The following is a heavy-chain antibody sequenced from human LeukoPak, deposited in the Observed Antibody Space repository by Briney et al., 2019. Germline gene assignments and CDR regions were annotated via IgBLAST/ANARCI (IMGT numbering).Heavy chain of an antibody. V-gene: IGHV3-21*01. CDR3: ARVDPGGYYDSSGYSMDV. Sequence: GGSLRLSCAASGFTFSSYSMNWVRQAPGKGLEWVSSISSSSSYIYYADSVKGRFTISRDNAKNSLYLQMNSLRAEDTAVYYCARVDPGGYYDSSGYSMDVWGKGTTVTVSS. CDR2: ISSSSSYI. CDR1: GFTFSSYS. J-gene: IGHJ6*03. D-gene: IGHD3-22*01.